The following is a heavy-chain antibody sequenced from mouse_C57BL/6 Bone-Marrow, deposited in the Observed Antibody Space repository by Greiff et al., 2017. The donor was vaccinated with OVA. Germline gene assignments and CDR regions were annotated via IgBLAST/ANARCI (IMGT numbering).Heavy chain of an antibody. Sequence: EVHLVESGGGLVQPGESLKLSCESNEYEFPSHDMSWVRKTPEKRLELVAAINSDGGSTYYPDTMERRFIISRDNTKKSLYLQMSSLRSEDTAVYYCASFYDGYSAWCAYWGQGTLVTVSA. CDR1: EYEFPSHD. J-gene: IGHJ3*01. CDR3: ASFYDGYSAWCAY. CDR2: INSDGGST. D-gene: IGHD2-3*01. V-gene: IGHV5-2*01.